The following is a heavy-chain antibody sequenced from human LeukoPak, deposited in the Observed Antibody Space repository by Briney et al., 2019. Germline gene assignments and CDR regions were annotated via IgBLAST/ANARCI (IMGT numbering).Heavy chain of an antibody. CDR1: GFTFSGSA. CDR2: IRSKANTYAA. CDR3: SAAVGTDFYDYGMDV. D-gene: IGHD6-13*01. J-gene: IGHJ6*02. Sequence: GGSLRLSCAASGFTFSGSAMHWVRQASGKGLEWVGRIRSKANTYAAAYAASVKGRFSISRDDSKNTAYLQLNSLKTEDTAVYYCSAAVGTDFYDYGMDVWGQGTTVTVSS. V-gene: IGHV3-73*01.